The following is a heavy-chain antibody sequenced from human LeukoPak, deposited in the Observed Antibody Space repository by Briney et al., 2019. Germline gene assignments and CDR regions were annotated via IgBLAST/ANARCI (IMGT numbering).Heavy chain of an antibody. Sequence: SETLSLTCTVSGGSISSYYWSCIRQPPGKGLEWIGYIYYSGSTNYNPSLKSRVTISVDTSKNQFSLKLSSVTAADTAVYYCARVKPLYGGRREYYFDYWGQGTLVTVSS. V-gene: IGHV4-59*01. CDR2: IYYSGST. J-gene: IGHJ4*02. CDR3: ARVKPLYGGRREYYFDY. CDR1: GGSISSYY. D-gene: IGHD4-23*01.